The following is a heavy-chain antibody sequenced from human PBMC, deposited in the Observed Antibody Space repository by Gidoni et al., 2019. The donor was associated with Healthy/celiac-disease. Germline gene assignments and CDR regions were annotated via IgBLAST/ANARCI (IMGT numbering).Heavy chain of an antibody. Sequence: QVQLVQSGAEVKKPGASVKVSCKASGYTFTGYYMHWVRQAPGQGLEWMGRINPNSGGTNYAQKFQGRVTMTRDTSISTAYMELSRLRSDDTAVYYCARDRTRSSSGLIATDYWGQGTLVTVSS. D-gene: IGHD6-13*01. J-gene: IGHJ4*02. CDR1: GYTFTGYY. CDR2: INPNSGGT. CDR3: ARDRTRSSSGLIATDY. V-gene: IGHV1-2*06.